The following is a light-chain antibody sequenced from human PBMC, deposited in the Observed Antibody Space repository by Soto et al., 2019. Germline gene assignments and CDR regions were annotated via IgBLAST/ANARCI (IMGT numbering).Light chain of an antibody. CDR3: QQYNNWPYT. CDR1: QTVNSN. V-gene: IGKV3-15*01. CDR2: GAS. J-gene: IGKJ2*01. Sequence: ERVMTQSPATLSVFPGERATLSCRASQTVNSNLAWYQQKPGQGPRLLIYGASTRATGVPARFSGSGSGTEFTLTISSLQSEDFAVYYCQQYNNWPYTFGQGTKLEIK.